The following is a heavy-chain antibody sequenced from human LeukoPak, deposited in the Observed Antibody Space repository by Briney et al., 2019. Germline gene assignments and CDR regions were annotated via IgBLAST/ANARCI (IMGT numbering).Heavy chain of an antibody. Sequence: ASVKVSCKASGYTFTDYYMHWVRPAPGQGLEWMGWINPQNGGTNYAQKFQGRVTTTRDTSINTAYMDLTSLGSDDTAVYYCARDYGENHRDPSNWFDPWGQGILVTVSS. CDR3: ARDYGENHRDPSNWFDP. CDR2: INPQNGGT. D-gene: IGHD4-17*01. J-gene: IGHJ5*02. CDR1: GYTFTDYY. V-gene: IGHV1-2*02.